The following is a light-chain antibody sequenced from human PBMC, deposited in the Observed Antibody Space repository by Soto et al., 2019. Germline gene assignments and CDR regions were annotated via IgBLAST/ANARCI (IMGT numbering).Light chain of an antibody. CDR1: QGISNY. CDR2: AAS. V-gene: IGKV1-27*01. CDR3: QRYNSAPRT. J-gene: IGKJ1*01. Sequence: DIQMTQSPSSLSASVGDRVTITCRASQGISNYLAWYQQKPGKVPKLLIYAASTLQSGSPARFSGLGSGSDFTLTISSLQPEDVGTYYCQRYNSAPRTFGQGTKVEIK.